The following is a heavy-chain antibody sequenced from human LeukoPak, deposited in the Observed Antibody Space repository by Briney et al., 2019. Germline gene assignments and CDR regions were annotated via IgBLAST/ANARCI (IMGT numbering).Heavy chain of an antibody. Sequence: GGSLRLSCAASGFTFSNYAMSWVRQARGKGLEWVSGISTSGGNTLYADSVKGRFTISRDNSKNTLFLQMSSLRAEDTAVYYCATGYCSGGGCYPRGAFDIWGQGTMVTVSS. V-gene: IGHV3-23*01. CDR2: ISTSGGNT. CDR1: GFTFSNYA. CDR3: ATGYCSGGGCYPRGAFDI. J-gene: IGHJ3*02. D-gene: IGHD2-15*01.